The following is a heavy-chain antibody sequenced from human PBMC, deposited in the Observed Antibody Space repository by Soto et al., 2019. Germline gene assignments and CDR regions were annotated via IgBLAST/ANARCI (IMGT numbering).Heavy chain of an antibody. Sequence: EVQLLESGGGLVQPGGSLRLSCAASGFTFSSYAMSWVRQAPGKGLQWVASVSGSGAATNYADSVKGRFTISRANVRNTLDLHMTSLRAEDTAVYFCAERRVVGPSSNGFDYWCQGTLVTVSS. CDR3: AERRVVGPSSNGFDY. CDR2: VSGSGAAT. D-gene: IGHD2-2*01. CDR1: GFTFSSYA. V-gene: IGHV3-23*01. J-gene: IGHJ4*02.